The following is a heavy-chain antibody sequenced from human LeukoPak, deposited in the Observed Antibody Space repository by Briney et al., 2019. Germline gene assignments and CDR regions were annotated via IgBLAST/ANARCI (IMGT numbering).Heavy chain of an antibody. V-gene: IGHV3-30-3*01. J-gene: IGHJ6*02. CDR1: GFTFSSYA. Sequence: PGGSLRLSCAPSGFTFSSYAMHWVRQAPGKGLEWVAVISYDGSNKYYADSVKGRFTISRDNSKNTLYLQMNSLRAEDTAVYYCAREHDFWSGYYINEPHYGMDVWGQGTTVTVSS. CDR2: ISYDGSNK. CDR3: AREHDFWSGYYINEPHYGMDV. D-gene: IGHD3-3*01.